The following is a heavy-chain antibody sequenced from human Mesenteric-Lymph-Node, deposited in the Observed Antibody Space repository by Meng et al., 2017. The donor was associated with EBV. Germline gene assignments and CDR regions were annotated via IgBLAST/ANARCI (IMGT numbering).Heavy chain of an antibody. CDR1: GDSVSSSSAA. J-gene: IGHJ2*01. Sequence: QVQLQQSGPGLVTPPAXPLPTCVLSGDSVSSSSAAWTWLRQSPSRGLEWLGRTYYRSKWYNDYAVFVKSRITINPDTSKNQFSLQLNSVTPEDTAVYYCARGATSVFDLWGRGTLVTVSS. V-gene: IGHV6-1*01. CDR3: ARGATSVFDL. CDR2: TYYRSKWYN.